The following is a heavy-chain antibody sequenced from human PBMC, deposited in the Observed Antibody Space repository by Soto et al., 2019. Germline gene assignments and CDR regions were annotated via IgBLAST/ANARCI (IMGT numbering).Heavy chain of an antibody. CDR2: IFHIGNT. V-gene: IGHV4-4*02. Sequence: QVQLQESGPGLVKPSGTLSLTCVVSGGSIRSNHWWSWVRQTPGKGLEWIGEIFHIGNTNYNPSLKGRVTISLDQSKNQFSRKMTSMTAADTAVFYCARREYGMDVWGQGTTVTVSS. CDR1: GGSIRSNHW. J-gene: IGHJ6*02. CDR3: ARREYGMDV.